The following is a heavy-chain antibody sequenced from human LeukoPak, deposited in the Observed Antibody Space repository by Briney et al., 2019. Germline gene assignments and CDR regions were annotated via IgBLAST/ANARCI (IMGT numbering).Heavy chain of an antibody. D-gene: IGHD3-22*01. CDR2: ISAYNGNT. J-gene: IGHJ4*02. CDR3: ARDINYYYDSSGYYDYFDY. Sequence: ASVNVSCKACGYTFTNYGMSWVRQAPRQGLEWMGWISAYNGNTKYAQKLQGRVTMTTDTSTSTAYMELRRLRSDDTAVYYCARDINYYYDSSGYYDYFDYWGQGTLVTVSS. V-gene: IGHV1-18*01. CDR1: GYTFTNYG.